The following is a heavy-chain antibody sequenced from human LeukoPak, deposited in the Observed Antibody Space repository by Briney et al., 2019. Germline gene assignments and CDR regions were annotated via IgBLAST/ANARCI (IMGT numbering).Heavy chain of an antibody. CDR2: INSDGSST. V-gene: IGHV3-74*01. CDR3: ARDLWSNSVDY. J-gene: IGHJ4*02. CDR1: GFPFSSYW. Sequence: GGSRRLSGAASGFPFSSYWMHWVRQAPGRGLVWVSRINSDGSSTSYADSVKGRFTISRDNAKNTLYLQMNSLRAEDTAVYYCARDLWSNSVDYWGQGTLVTVSS. D-gene: IGHD2-21*01.